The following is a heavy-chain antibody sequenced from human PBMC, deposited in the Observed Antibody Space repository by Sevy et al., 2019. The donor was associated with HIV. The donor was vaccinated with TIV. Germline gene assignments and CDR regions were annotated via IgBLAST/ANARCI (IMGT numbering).Heavy chain of an antibody. CDR3: TTEALDGDYGDYYVYGMDV. CDR2: IKGKIDDGTT. V-gene: IGHV3-15*01. Sequence: GGSLRLSCAASGITFNNAWMSWVRQAPGKGLEWVGRIKGKIDDGTTDYAAPVKGRFTISKDDSKNTLYLQMNSLKTEDTVVYYCTTEALDGDYGDYYVYGMDVWGQGTTVTVSS. D-gene: IGHD4-17*01. CDR1: GITFNNAW. J-gene: IGHJ6*02.